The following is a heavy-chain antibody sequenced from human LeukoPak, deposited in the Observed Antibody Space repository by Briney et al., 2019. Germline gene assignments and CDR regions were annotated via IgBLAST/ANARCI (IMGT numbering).Heavy chain of an antibody. Sequence: LAGESLRLSCAASGFTVSSNYMSWVRQAPGKGLEWVSVIYSGGSTYHADSVKGRFTISRDNSKNTLYLQMNSLRAEDTAVYYCARNAPEGYSSSWYGVLYYFDYWGQGTLVIVSP. J-gene: IGHJ4*02. V-gene: IGHV3-53*01. CDR1: GFTVSSNY. D-gene: IGHD6-13*01. CDR3: ARNAPEGYSSSWYGVLYYFDY. CDR2: IYSGGST.